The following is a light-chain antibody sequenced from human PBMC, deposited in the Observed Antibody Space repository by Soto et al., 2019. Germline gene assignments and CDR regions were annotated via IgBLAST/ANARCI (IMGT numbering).Light chain of an antibody. CDR2: DSN. V-gene: IGLV1-51*01. CDR3: GTWDNSLSALV. J-gene: IGLJ3*02. CDR1: SSNIGNNY. Sequence: QSVLTQPPSVSAAPGQKVTVSCSGSSSNIGNNYVSWYQQLPGAAPKLLIYDSNKRPSGIPDRFSGSKSGTSATLGITGLQTEDEADYYCGTWDNSLSALVFGGGTKLTVL.